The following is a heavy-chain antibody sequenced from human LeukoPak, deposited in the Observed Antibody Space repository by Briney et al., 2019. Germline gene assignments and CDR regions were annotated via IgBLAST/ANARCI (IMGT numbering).Heavy chain of an antibody. Sequence: SVKVSCKASGGTFSSYAISWVRQAPGQGLEWMGGIIPIFGTANYAQKFQGRVTITADKSTSTAYMELSSLRSEDTAVYYCTTLNPYYDFWSGYYTYDYWGQGTLVTVSS. J-gene: IGHJ4*02. CDR2: IIPIFGTA. V-gene: IGHV1-69*06. CDR1: GGTFSSYA. D-gene: IGHD3-3*01. CDR3: TTLNPYYDFWSGYYTYDY.